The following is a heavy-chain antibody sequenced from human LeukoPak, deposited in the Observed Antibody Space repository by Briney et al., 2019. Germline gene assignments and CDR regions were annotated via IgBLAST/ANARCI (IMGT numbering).Heavy chain of an antibody. CDR3: ARPYSSGWYVY. D-gene: IGHD6-19*01. Sequence: GESLRISCKGSGYSFTSCWISGVRQMPGKGLEWMGRIDPIDSYTNYSPSFQGHVTISADKSISTAYLQWSSLKASGTAMYYCARPYSSGWYVYWGQGTLVIVSS. J-gene: IGHJ4*02. V-gene: IGHV5-10-1*01. CDR2: IDPIDSYT. CDR1: GYSFTSCW.